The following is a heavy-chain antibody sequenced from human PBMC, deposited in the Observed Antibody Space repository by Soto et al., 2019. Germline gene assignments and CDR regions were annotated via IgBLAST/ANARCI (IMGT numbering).Heavy chain of an antibody. CDR2: IYYSGST. Sequence: SETLSLTCAVSGGSISSSNYYWGWIRQPPGKGLEWIATIYYSGSTYYNPSLKGRVTISMDTSKNQFSLQLTSVTAADTALYFCASLPSGYEHKFTYWGQGSLVTVSS. J-gene: IGHJ4*02. CDR1: GGSISSSNYY. V-gene: IGHV4-39*01. CDR3: ASLPSGYEHKFTY. D-gene: IGHD3-3*01.